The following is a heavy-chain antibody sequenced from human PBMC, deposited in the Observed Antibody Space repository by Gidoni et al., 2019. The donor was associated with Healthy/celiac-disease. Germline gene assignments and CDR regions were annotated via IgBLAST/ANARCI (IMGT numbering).Heavy chain of an antibody. Sequence: QVQLVQSGAEVKKPGSSVKVSCKASGGTFSSYTISWVRQAPGQGLEWMGRIIPILGIANYAQKFQGRVTITADKSTSTAYMELSSLRSEDTAVYYCARLNWAAADSDYYYYGMDVWGQGTTVTVSS. CDR1: GGTFSSYT. J-gene: IGHJ6*02. CDR2: IIPILGIA. V-gene: IGHV1-69*02. D-gene: IGHD2-2*01. CDR3: ARLNWAAADSDYYYYGMDV.